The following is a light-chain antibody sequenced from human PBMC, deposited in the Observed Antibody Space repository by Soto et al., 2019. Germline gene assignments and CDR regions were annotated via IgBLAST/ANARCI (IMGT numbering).Light chain of an antibody. CDR2: GAS. CDR3: QQYNNWPPWT. CDR1: QTIRSH. J-gene: IGKJ1*01. Sequence: MTQFPLSLSASVGDRFTITCRASQTIRSHLNWYQQKPGQAPRLLIYGASTRATGIPARFSGSGSGTEFTLTISSLQSEDFAVYYCQQYNNWPPWTFGQGTKVDI. V-gene: IGKV3-15*01.